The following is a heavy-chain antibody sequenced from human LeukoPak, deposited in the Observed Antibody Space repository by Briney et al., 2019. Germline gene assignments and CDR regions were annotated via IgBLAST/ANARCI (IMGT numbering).Heavy chain of an antibody. J-gene: IGHJ4*02. V-gene: IGHV3-7*01. D-gene: IGHD1-14*01. CDR1: GFPFGTYW. CDR2: IKHDGSEE. CDR3: ARDNNLEFDY. Sequence: GGSLRLSCAASGFPFGTYWMSWVRQVPGKGLEWVANIKHDGSEEYYVDSVKGRFTISRDNAKNSLYLQMNSLRAEDTAVYYCARDNNLEFDYWGQGTLVTVSS.